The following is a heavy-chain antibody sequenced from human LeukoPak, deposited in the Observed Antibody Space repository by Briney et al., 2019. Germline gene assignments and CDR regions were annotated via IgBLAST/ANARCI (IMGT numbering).Heavy chain of an antibody. J-gene: IGHJ5*02. CDR3: ARDTPAAMRRFDP. D-gene: IGHD2-2*01. CDR2: IYYSRSI. CDR1: GGSISSSSYY. V-gene: IGHV4-61*01. Sequence: SSETLSLTCTVSGGSISSSSYYWGWIRQPPGKGLEWIAYIYYSRSIKYNPSLKSRVTISLDTSKNQISLQLTSVTAADTAVYYCARDTPAAMRRFDPWGQGTLVTVSS.